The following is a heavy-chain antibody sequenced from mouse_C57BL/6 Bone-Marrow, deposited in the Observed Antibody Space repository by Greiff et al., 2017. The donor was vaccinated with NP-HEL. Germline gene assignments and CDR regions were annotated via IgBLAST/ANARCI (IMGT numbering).Heavy chain of an antibody. V-gene: IGHV2-5*01. CDR3: AKKIYWGYYYAMDY. Sequence: VQGVESGPGLVQPSQSLSITCTVSGFSLTSYGVHWVRQSPGKGLEWLGVIWRGGSTDYNAAFMSRLSITKDNSKSQVFFKMNSLQADDTAIYYCAKKIYWGYYYAMDYWGQGTSVTVSS. CDR2: IWRGGST. CDR1: GFSLTSYG. D-gene: IGHD2-1*01. J-gene: IGHJ4*01.